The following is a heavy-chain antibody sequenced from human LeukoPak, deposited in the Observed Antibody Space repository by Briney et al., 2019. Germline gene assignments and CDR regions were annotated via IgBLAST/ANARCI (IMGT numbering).Heavy chain of an antibody. Sequence: SETLSLTCTVSGGSISSSSYYWGWIRQPPGKGLEWIGSIYYGGSTYYNPSLKSRVTISVDTSKNQFSLKLSSVTAADTAVYYCARCHLYYDFWSGYSNYYYYGMDVWGQGTTVTVSS. D-gene: IGHD3-3*01. J-gene: IGHJ6*02. V-gene: IGHV4-39*01. CDR2: IYYGGST. CDR3: ARCHLYYDFWSGYSNYYYYGMDV. CDR1: GGSISSSSYY.